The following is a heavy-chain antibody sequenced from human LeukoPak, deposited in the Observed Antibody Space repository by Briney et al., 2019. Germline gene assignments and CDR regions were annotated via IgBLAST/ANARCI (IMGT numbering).Heavy chain of an antibody. V-gene: IGHV3-21*04. CDR2: ISSSSSYI. J-gene: IGHJ4*02. D-gene: IGHD2-15*01. CDR1: GFTFSSYS. Sequence: GGSLRLSCAASGFTFSSYSMNWVRQAPGKGLEWVSSISSSSSYIYYADSVKGRFTISRDNSKNTLYLQMNSLRAEDTAVYYCVLNLVVVAAADYWGQGTLVTVSS. CDR3: VLNLVVVAAADY.